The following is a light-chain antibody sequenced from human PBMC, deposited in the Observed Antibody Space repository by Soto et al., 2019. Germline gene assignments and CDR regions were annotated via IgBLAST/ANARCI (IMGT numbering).Light chain of an antibody. V-gene: IGLV3-1*01. CDR1: KLGNKY. CDR2: HDS. J-gene: IGLJ2*01. Sequence: YELTQPPSVSVSPGQTASITCSGDKLGNKYACWYQQKPGQSPVLVIYHDSKRPSGIPERFSGSNSGNTATLTISGSQAMDEADYYCQAWDSSLVFGGGTKVTVL. CDR3: QAWDSSLV.